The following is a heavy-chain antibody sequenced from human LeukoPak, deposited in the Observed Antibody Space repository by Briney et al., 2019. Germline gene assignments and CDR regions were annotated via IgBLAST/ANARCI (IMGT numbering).Heavy chain of an antibody. V-gene: IGHV4-4*02. D-gene: IGHD2-15*01. J-gene: IGHJ5*02. CDR3: VRVVVVSATLKDWFDP. CDR1: GGSISSSNW. CDR2: IYHSGTT. Sequence: SETLSLTCAVSGGSISSSNWWSWVRQSPGKGLEYIGEIYHSGTTNYNPSLKSRVTISLDKSKNHFSLKLTSVTAADTAVYYCVRVVVVSATLKDWFDPWGQGILVTVSS.